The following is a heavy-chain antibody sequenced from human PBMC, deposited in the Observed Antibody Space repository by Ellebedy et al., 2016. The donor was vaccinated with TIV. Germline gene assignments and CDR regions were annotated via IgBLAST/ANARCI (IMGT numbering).Heavy chain of an antibody. D-gene: IGHD1-14*01. Sequence: SETLSLTCTVSGGSISSGDYYWSWIRQPPGKGLEWIGYIYYSGSTYYNPSLKSRVTISVDTSKNQFSLKLSSVTAADTAVYYCARNPRDRHFDYWGQGTLVTVSS. CDR3: ARNPRDRHFDY. V-gene: IGHV4-30-4*02. J-gene: IGHJ4*02. CDR1: GGSISSGDYY. CDR2: IYYSGST.